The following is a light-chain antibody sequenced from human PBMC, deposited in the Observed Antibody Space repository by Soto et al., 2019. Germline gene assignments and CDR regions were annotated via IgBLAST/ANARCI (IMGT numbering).Light chain of an antibody. CDR1: SSDVGGYNY. CDR3: SSYTSSGTVL. J-gene: IGLJ2*01. CDR2: EVT. V-gene: IGLV2-14*03. Sequence: QSALTQPASVSGSPGQSITISCTGTSSDVGGYNYVCWYQQHPGKAPKLIIYEVTNRPSGVSHRFSGSKSGNTASLSISGIQAEDEADYYCSSYTSSGTVLFGGGTKVTVL.